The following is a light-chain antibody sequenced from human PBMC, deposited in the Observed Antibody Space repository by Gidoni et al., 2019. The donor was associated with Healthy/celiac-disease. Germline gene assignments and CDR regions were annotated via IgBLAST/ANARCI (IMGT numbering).Light chain of an antibody. CDR3: QQYNNWPGT. CDR1: QSVSSN. J-gene: IGKJ1*01. Sequence: EIVMTPSPATLSVSPVERATLSCRASQSVSSNLAWYQQKPGQAPRLLIYGASTRATGIPARFSGSGSGTEFTLTISSLQSEDFAVYYCQQYNNWPGTFGQGTKVEIK. CDR2: GAS. V-gene: IGKV3-15*01.